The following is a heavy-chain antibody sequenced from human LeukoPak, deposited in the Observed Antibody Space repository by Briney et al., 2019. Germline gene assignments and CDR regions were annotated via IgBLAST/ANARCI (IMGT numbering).Heavy chain of an antibody. V-gene: IGHV3-21*01. J-gene: IGHJ4*02. Sequence: GGSLRLSSAASGFTFTGYTVNTVRQAPGPGGEWVSSITSSSSYIYYADSVNGRFTISRDNAKCSLCLQMNSLRAEDTAVYYCARHVVAVGFDYWGQGTLVTVSS. CDR2: ITSSSSYI. CDR3: ARHVVAVGFDY. D-gene: IGHD3-22*01. CDR1: GFTFTGYT.